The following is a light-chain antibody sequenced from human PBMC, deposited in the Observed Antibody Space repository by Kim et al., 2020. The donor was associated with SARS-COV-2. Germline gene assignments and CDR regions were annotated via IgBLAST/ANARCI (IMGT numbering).Light chain of an antibody. CDR3: QAWDSSTAGV. V-gene: IGLV3-1*01. CDR2: QDS. Sequence: SYELTQPPSVSVSPGQTASITCSGDKLGDKYACWYQQKPGQSPVLVICQDSKRPSGIPERFSGSISGNTATLTISGTQAMDEADYYCQAWDSSTAGVFGGGTQLTVL. CDR1: KLGDKY. J-gene: IGLJ3*02.